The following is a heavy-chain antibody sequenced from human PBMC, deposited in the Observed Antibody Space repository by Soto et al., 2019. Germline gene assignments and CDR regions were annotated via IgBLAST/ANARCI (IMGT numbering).Heavy chain of an antibody. V-gene: IGHV3-74*01. D-gene: IGHD1-26*01. CDR3: LGTGSNSY. CDR2: FNTDGSTT. CDR1: GFTFSHHW. J-gene: IGHJ4*02. Sequence: EVQLVESGGGYVQPGGSLRPSCAASGFTFSHHWMHWVRQAPGKGLVWVSRFNTDGSTTTYADSVKGRFTISRDNAKNTFHLQMNSLRAGDTAIYYCLGTGSNSYWGQGTLVTVSS.